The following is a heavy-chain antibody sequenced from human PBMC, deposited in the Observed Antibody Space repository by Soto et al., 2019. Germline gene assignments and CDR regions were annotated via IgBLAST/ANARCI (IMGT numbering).Heavy chain of an antibody. Sequence: PSETLSLTCTVSGGSISSNNYYWGWIRQPPGKGLEWIGTIYYSGSTYYNPSLKSRVTMSVDTSKNQLSLKLSSVTAADSAVYYCASLTPTAFGTYYFDYWGQGTLVTVSS. CDR1: GGSISSNNYY. V-gene: IGHV4-39*01. D-gene: IGHD4-17*01. CDR2: IYYSGST. J-gene: IGHJ4*02. CDR3: ASLTPTAFGTYYFDY.